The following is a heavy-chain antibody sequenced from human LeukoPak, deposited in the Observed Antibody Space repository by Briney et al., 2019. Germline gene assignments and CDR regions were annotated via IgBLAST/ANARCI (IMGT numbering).Heavy chain of an antibody. D-gene: IGHD2-15*01. CDR1: GFTFSNYG. Sequence: GGSLRLSCAASGFTFSNYGMHWVRQAPGKGLEWVAVISYDGSNKYYADSVKGRFTISRDSSKNTLYLQMNSLRAEDTAVYYCANTEYCSGVSCRSSELYWGQGTLVTVSS. J-gene: IGHJ4*02. CDR2: ISYDGSNK. V-gene: IGHV3-30*18. CDR3: ANTEYCSGVSCRSSELY.